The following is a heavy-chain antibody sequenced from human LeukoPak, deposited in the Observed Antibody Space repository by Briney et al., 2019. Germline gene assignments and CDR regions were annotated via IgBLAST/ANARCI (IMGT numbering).Heavy chain of an antibody. J-gene: IGHJ4*02. V-gene: IGHV3-7*01. CDR1: GFTFSSHW. CDR3: ARDGEMPTIYFDY. D-gene: IGHD5-24*01. CDR2: INQDGSET. Sequence: PGGSLRLSCAVSGFTFSSHWMSWVRQAPGKGLEWVANINQDGSETYYVDSVKGRFTISRDNAKNSLFLQMSNLRAEDTAVYYCARDGEMPTIYFDYWGQGTLVTVSS.